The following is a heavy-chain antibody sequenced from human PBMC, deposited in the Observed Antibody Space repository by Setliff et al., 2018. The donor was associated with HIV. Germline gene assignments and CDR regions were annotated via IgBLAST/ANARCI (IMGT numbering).Heavy chain of an antibody. D-gene: IGHD3-16*01. V-gene: IGHV4-4*07. Sequence: SETLSLTCTVSGDSISRYYWSWSRQPAGKGLEWIGRIYTSRSTKYNPSLKSRVTMSVDTSKNQFSLKLSSVTAADTAVFYCARDRTGGTFDIWGHGTMVTVSS. J-gene: IGHJ3*02. CDR1: GDSISRYY. CDR3: ARDRTGGTFDI. CDR2: IYTSRST.